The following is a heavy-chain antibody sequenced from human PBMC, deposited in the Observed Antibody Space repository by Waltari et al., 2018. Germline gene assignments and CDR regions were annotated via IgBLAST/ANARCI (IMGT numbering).Heavy chain of an antibody. CDR2: MNPNSGNT. CDR1: GYTFTSYD. CDR3: ARIIYDYIWGRQHYGMDV. J-gene: IGHJ6*02. Sequence: QVQLVQSGAEVKKPGASVKVSCKASGYTFTSYDINWVRQATGQGLEWMGWMNPNSGNTGYAQKFQGRVTITRNTSISTAYMELSSLRSEDTAVYYCARIIYDYIWGRQHYGMDVWGQGTTVTVSS. D-gene: IGHD3-16*01. V-gene: IGHV1-8*03.